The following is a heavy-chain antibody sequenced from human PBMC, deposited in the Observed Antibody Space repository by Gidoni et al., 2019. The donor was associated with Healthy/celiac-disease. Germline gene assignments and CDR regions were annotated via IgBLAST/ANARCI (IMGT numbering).Heavy chain of an antibody. D-gene: IGHD6-19*01. CDR2: ISSNGGST. V-gene: IGHV3-64*01. J-gene: IGHJ4*02. CDR3: ARDRSGWYALSLGTYLDY. Sequence: EVQLVESGGGLVQPGGSLRLSCAASGFTFSSYAMHWVRQAPGKGLEYVSAISSNGGSTYYANSVKGRFTISRDNSKNTLYLQMGNLRAEDMAVYYCARDRSGWYALSLGTYLDYWGQGTLVTVSS. CDR1: GFTFSSYA.